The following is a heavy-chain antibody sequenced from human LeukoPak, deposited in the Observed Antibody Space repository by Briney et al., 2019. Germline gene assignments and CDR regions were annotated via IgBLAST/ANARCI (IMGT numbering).Heavy chain of an antibody. CDR2: IYYSGSI. D-gene: IGHD6-19*01. Sequence: SETLSLTCSVSGGSISSYYWSWIRQPPGKGLEWIGYIYYSGSINYNPSLKSRVTISVDKSKNQFSLKLSSVTAADTAVYYCARARAGAYAFDIWGQGTMVTVSS. CDR1: GGSISSYY. J-gene: IGHJ3*02. CDR3: ARARAGAYAFDI. V-gene: IGHV4-59*12.